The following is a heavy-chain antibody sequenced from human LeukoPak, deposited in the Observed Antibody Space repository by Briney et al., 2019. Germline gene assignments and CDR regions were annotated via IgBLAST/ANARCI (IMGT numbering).Heavy chain of an antibody. CDR2: IWYDGSNT. CDR1: GFTFRNHG. Sequence: GSSLRLSCTASGFTFRNHGMHWVRQASGKGLEWVAVIWYDGSNTYYADSVKGRFTISRDNSKNTLYLQMNSLRAEDTAVYYCARDRGPGYSYGVLDYWGQGTLVTVSS. CDR3: ARDRGPGYSYGVLDY. V-gene: IGHV3-33*01. D-gene: IGHD5-18*01. J-gene: IGHJ4*02.